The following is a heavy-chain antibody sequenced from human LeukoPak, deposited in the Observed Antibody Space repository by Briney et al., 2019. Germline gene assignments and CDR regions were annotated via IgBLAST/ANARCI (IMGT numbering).Heavy chain of an antibody. V-gene: IGHV3-7*01. D-gene: IGHD3-22*01. CDR3: ASGAYRKNYYDSSGYYGGNAFDI. CDR2: IKQDGSEK. J-gene: IGHJ3*02. Sequence: GGSLRLSCAASGFTFSSYRMSWVRQAPGKGLEWVANIKQDGSEKYYVDSVKGRFTISRDNAKNSLYLQMNSLRAEDTAVYYCASGAYRKNYYDSSGYYGGNAFDIWGQGTMVTVSS. CDR1: GFTFSSYR.